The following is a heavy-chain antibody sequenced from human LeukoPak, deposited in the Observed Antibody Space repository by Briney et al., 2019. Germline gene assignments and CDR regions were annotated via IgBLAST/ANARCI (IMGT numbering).Heavy chain of an antibody. CDR2: ISGSGGST. D-gene: IGHD6-13*01. Sequence: GGSLRLSCAASGFTFSSYAMSWVRQAPGKGLEWVSAISGSGGSTYYADSVKGRFTISRDNSKNTLYLRMNSLGAEDTAVYYCAKLTYELPIAAAGPYRYWGQGTLVTVSS. J-gene: IGHJ4*02. CDR1: GFTFSSYA. V-gene: IGHV3-23*01. CDR3: AKLTYELPIAAAGPYRY.